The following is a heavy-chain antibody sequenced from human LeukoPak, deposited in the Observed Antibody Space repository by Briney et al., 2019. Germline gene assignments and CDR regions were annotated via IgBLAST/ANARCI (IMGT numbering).Heavy chain of an antibody. D-gene: IGHD3-22*01. CDR2: IWYDGSNI. CDR1: GISFSSHG. J-gene: IGHJ4*02. V-gene: IGHV3-33*01. CDR3: ARARNDYDSNGFSLLDY. Sequence: GTSLRLSCTASGISFSSHGMHWVRQASGKGLEWVAVIWYDGSNIYYADSVKGRFTICRDNSKNTLYLQLNSLRAEDTALYYCARARNDYDSNGFSLLDYWGQGTLVTVSS.